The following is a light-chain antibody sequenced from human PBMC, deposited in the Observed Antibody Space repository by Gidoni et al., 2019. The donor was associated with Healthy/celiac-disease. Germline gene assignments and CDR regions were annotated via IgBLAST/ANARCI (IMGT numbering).Light chain of an antibody. V-gene: IGKV1-9*01. CDR3: QQLRT. J-gene: IGKJ1*01. CDR2: ASS. CDR1: QGISSY. Sequence: DIQLTQSPSFLSASVVDRVTIPCRASQGISSYLAWYQQKPGKAPKLLIYASSTLQSGVPSRFSGSGYGTEFTLTISSLQTEDFATYYCQQLRTFGQGTKVEIK.